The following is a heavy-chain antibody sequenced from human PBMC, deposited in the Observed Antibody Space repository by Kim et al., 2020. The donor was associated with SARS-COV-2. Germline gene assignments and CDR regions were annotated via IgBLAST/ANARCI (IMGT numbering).Heavy chain of an antibody. V-gene: IGHV4-4*07. D-gene: IGHD3-3*01. CDR1: GGSISSYY. CDR2: IYTSGST. Sequence: SETLSLTCSVSGGSISSYYWSWIRQPAGKGLEWIGRIYTSGSTNYNPSLKSRVTMSVDTSKNQFSLKLSSVTAADTAVYYCARDLERTALTYYYYGMDVWGQGTTVTVSS. CDR3: ARDLERTALTYYYYGMDV. J-gene: IGHJ6*02.